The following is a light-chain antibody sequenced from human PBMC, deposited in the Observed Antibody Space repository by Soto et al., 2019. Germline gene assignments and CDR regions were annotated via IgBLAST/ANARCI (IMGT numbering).Light chain of an antibody. J-gene: IGLJ2*01. CDR3: QSYDSSLSGVV. Sequence: QSVLTQPPSGSGAPGQRVTISCTGSSSNIGGGYEVHWYQQLPGTAPKLLIYGNSNRPSGVPDRFSGSKSGTSASLAITGLQADDEADYYCQSYDSSLSGVVFGGGTKLTVL. V-gene: IGLV1-40*01. CDR2: GNS. CDR1: SSNIGGGYE.